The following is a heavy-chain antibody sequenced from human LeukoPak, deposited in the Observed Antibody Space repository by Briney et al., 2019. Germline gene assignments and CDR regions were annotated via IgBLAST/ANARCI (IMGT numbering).Heavy chain of an antibody. CDR3: ANTYGSGSPYEA. CDR1: GGSISSSSYY. CDR2: IYYSGST. Sequence: PSETLSLTCTVSGGSISSSSYYWGWIRQPPGKGLEWIGSIYYSGSTYYNPSLKSRVTISVDTSKNQFSLKLSSVTAADTAVYYCANTYGSGSPYEAWGQGTLVTVSS. J-gene: IGHJ5*02. D-gene: IGHD3-10*01. V-gene: IGHV4-39*07.